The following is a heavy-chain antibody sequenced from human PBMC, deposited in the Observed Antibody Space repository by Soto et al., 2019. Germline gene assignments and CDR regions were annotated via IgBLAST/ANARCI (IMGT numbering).Heavy chain of an antibody. CDR3: ARAGTGVYSGYDVARTYSADP. V-gene: IGHV4-4*02. Sequence: QVQLQESGPGLVKPSGTLSLTCAVSGGSISSSNWWSWVRQPPGKGLEWIGEIYHSGSTNYNPSPRIRFTIPLDNSTNQFSLKLSSVTAADTAVYYCARAGTGVYSGYDVARTYSADPGGEGTLVTVAS. CDR2: IYHSGST. J-gene: IGHJ5*02. D-gene: IGHD5-12*01. CDR1: GGSISSSNW.